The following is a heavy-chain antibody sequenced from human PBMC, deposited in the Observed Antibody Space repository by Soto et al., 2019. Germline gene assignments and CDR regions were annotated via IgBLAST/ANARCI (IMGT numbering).Heavy chain of an antibody. V-gene: IGHV1-46*01. Sequence: ASVKVSCKAPADTFTSYYIHWVRQAPGHGLEWMGIINPNGGSTRFAQTFQGRITMTTDKSTSTAYMELSSLRSEDTAVYYCARVSLVPAAISFHWYFDLWGRGTLVTVSS. CDR3: ARVSLVPAAISFHWYFDL. CDR1: ADTFTSYY. J-gene: IGHJ2*01. D-gene: IGHD2-2*02. CDR2: INPNGGST.